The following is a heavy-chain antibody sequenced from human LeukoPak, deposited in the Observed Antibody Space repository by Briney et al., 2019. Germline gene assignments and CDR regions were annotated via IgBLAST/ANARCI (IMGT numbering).Heavy chain of an antibody. Sequence: PSETLSLTCAVSGGSISSSNWWSWVRQAPGKGLEWVANIKQDGSEKYYVDSVKGRFTISRDNAKNSLYLQMNSLRAEDTAVYYCARDHGEYSGSFPDYFDYWGQGTLVTVSS. D-gene: IGHD3-10*01. CDR3: ARDHGEYSGSFPDYFDY. J-gene: IGHJ4*02. V-gene: IGHV3-7*01. CDR2: IKQDGSEK. CDR1: GGSISSSNW.